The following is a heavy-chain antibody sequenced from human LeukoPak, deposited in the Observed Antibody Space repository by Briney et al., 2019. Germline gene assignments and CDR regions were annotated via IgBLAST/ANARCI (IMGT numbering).Heavy chain of an antibody. Sequence: GGSLRLSCAASGITFSSYAMSWVRQAPGKGLEWVSSINDSGGATYYADSVKGRFTISRDNSKNTLYLQMDSLRAEDTAVYYCAKYYYDSNGYRTDYWAREPWSPSPQ. J-gene: IGHJ4*02. V-gene: IGHV3-23*01. CDR2: INDSGGAT. CDR3: AKYYYDSNGYRTDY. D-gene: IGHD3-22*01. CDR1: GITFSSYA.